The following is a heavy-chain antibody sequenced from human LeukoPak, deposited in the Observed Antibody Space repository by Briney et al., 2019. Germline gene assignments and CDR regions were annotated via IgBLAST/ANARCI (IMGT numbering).Heavy chain of an antibody. Sequence: GGSLRLSCAASGFTFSSYSMNWVRQAPGKGLEWVSYISSSSSTIYYADSVKGRFTISRDNAKNSLYLQMNSQRAEDTAVYYCARDLHSYGYWGQGTLVTVSS. J-gene: IGHJ4*02. CDR3: ARDLHSYGY. CDR2: ISSSSSTI. D-gene: IGHD5-18*01. CDR1: GFTFSSYS. V-gene: IGHV3-48*01.